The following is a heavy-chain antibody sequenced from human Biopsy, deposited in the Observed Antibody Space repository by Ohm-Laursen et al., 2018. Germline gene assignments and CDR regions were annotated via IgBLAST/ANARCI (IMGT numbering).Heavy chain of an antibody. CDR2: ITPESGGT. V-gene: IGHV1-2*02. CDR3: VKATDGKRYGMDV. J-gene: IGHJ6*02. Sequence: GATVKISCKASGYTFIAYNIHWVRQAPGQGLEWMGWITPESGGTDYAQKFRGRVSMTRDTSISTVYMELKSLTSDDTAVYYRVKATDGKRYGMDVWGQGTTVTVSS. CDR1: GYTFIAYN. D-gene: IGHD5-24*01.